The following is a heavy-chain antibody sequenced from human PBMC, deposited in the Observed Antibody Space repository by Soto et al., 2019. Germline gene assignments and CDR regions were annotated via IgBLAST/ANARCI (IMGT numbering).Heavy chain of an antibody. CDR1: GFSVSSNY. J-gene: IGHJ4*02. Sequence: PGGSLRLSCAASGFSVSSNYMTWVRQAPGQGLECVSVIYSGGNTYYADSVKGRFTISRDNSKNTLYLQMNNVRAEDTAVYYCARCHFYGSDWGQGTLVTVSS. V-gene: IGHV3-66*01. CDR2: IYSGGNT. D-gene: IGHD3-10*01. CDR3: ARCHFYGSD.